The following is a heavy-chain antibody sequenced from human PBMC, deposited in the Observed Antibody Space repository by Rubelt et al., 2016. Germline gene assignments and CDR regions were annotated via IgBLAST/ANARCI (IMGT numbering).Heavy chain of an antibody. CDR2: VWNDGSKK. J-gene: IGHJ6*02. CDR3: STGAKGRAMDV. Sequence: QVQLVESGGGVVQPGRSLRLSCAASGFTFRSYGMHWVRQAPGKGLEWVAIVWNDGSKKYYVDSVKGRSTISKDNAKNTLYLQMNSLKTEDAAVYYCSTGAKGRAMDVWGQGTTVTVSS. CDR1: GFTFRSYG. D-gene: IGHD6-25*01. V-gene: IGHV3-33*01.